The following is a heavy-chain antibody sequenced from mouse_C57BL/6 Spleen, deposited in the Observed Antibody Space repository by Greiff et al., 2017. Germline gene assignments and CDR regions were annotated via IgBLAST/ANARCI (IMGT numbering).Heavy chain of an antibody. J-gene: IGHJ2*01. Sequence: VQLQQSGPELVKPGASVKMSCKASGYTFTDYNMHWVKQSHGKSLEWIGYINPNNGGTSYNQKFKGKATVTVNKSSSTAYMELRSLTSEDAAVYYCATTEDFDYWGQGTTLTVSS. D-gene: IGHD2-12*01. CDR1: GYTFTDYN. CDR3: ATTEDFDY. CDR2: INPNNGGT. V-gene: IGHV1-22*01.